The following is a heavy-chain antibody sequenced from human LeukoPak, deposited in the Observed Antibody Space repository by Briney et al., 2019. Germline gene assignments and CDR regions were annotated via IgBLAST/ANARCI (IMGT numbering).Heavy chain of an antibody. CDR3: ARSPSIAARPLDYYYYMDV. Sequence: MASETLSLTCTVSGGSISSYYWSWIRQPPGKGLEWIGYIYYSGSTNYNPSLKSRVTISVDTSKNQFSLKLSSVTAADTAVYYCARSPSIAARPLDYYYYMDVWGKGTTVTVSS. CDR2: IYYSGST. CDR1: GGSISSYY. D-gene: IGHD6-6*01. J-gene: IGHJ6*03. V-gene: IGHV4-59*01.